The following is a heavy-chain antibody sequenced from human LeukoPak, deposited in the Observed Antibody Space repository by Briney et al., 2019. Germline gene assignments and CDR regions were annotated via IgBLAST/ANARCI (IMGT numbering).Heavy chain of an antibody. CDR2: ISGSGGNT. CDR3: AKDYPEGVRGAGGWFDP. CDR1: GFTFSSYA. V-gene: IGHV3-23*01. D-gene: IGHD3-10*01. Sequence: GGSLRLSCAASGFTFSSYAMSWVRQAPGKGLERVSAISGSGGNTYYADSVKGRFTISRDNSKNTLYLQMNSLRGEDTAVYYCAKDYPEGVRGAGGWFDPWGQGTLVTVSS. J-gene: IGHJ5*02.